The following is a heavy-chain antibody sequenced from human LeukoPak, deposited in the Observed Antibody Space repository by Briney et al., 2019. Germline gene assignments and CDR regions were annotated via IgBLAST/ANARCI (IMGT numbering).Heavy chain of an antibody. CDR2: IYHSGST. V-gene: IGHV4-30-2*01. CDR3: AVASSTSFNWFDP. D-gene: IGHD2-2*01. J-gene: IGHJ5*02. CDR1: GGSISSGGYY. Sequence: SETLSLTCTVSGGSISSGGYYWRWIRQPPGKGLEWIGYIYHSGSTYYNPSLKSRVTISVDRSKNQFSLKLSSVTAADTAVYYCAVASSTSFNWFDPWGQGTLVTVSS.